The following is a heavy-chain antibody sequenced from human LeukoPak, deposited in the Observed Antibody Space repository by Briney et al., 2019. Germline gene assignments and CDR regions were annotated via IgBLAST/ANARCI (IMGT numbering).Heavy chain of an antibody. CDR1: GYTVTCYY. CDR3: ARDTNFDY. Sequence: ASVKVSCKASGYTVTCYYMHWVRQAPGQGREGMGWINPNSGGTNDAQKFQGRVTMTRDTSISTAYMELSRLRSDDTAVYYCARDTNFDYWGQGTLVTVSS. V-gene: IGHV1-2*02. J-gene: IGHJ4*02. CDR2: INPNSGGT.